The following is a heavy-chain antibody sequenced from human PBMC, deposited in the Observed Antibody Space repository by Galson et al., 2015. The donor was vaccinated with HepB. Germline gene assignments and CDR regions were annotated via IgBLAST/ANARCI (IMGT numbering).Heavy chain of an antibody. D-gene: IGHD3-10*01. CDR3: AKPLLLWFGNDAFDI. V-gene: IGHV3-23*01. CDR2: ISGSGGST. Sequence: SLRLSCAASGFTFSSYAMSWVRQAPEKGLEWVSAISGSGGSTYYADSVKGRFTISRDNSKNTLYLQMNSLRAEDTAVYYCAKPLLLWFGNDAFDIWGQGTMVTVSS. CDR1: GFTFSSYA. J-gene: IGHJ3*02.